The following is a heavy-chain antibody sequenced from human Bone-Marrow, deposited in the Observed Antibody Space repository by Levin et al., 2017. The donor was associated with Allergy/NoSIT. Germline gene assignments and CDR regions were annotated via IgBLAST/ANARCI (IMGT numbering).Heavy chain of an antibody. Sequence: GESLKISCAASGFTFSSYWMHWVRQAPGKGLVWVSHINSDGSSTSYADSVKGRFTISRDNAKNTLYLQMNSLRAEDTAVYYCARDSLLSIVGTTFDYWGQGTLVTVSS. CDR2: INSDGSST. J-gene: IGHJ4*02. D-gene: IGHD1-26*01. V-gene: IGHV3-74*01. CDR3: ARDSLLSIVGTTFDY. CDR1: GFTFSSYW.